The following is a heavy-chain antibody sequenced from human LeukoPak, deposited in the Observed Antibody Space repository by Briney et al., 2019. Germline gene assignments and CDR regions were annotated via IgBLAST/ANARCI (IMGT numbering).Heavy chain of an antibody. Sequence: NPSETLSLTCTVSGGSISSSSYYWGWIRQPPGKGLEWIGSIYYSGSTYYNPSLKSRVTISVDTSKNQFSLKLSSVTAADMAVYYCARVPVVTPGYFDYWGQGTLVTVSS. J-gene: IGHJ4*02. D-gene: IGHD4-23*01. CDR2: IYYSGST. CDR1: GGSISSSSYY. CDR3: ARVPVVTPGYFDY. V-gene: IGHV4-39*01.